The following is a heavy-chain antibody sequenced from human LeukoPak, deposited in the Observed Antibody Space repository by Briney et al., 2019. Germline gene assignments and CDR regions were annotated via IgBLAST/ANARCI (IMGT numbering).Heavy chain of an antibody. D-gene: IGHD2-15*01. J-gene: IGHJ5*02. V-gene: IGHV1-8*01. CDR2: MNPNSGNT. CDR1: GYTFTSYD. Sequence: GASVKVSCKASGYTFTSYDINWVRQATGQGLEWRGWMNPNSGNTGYAQKFQGRVTMTRNTSISTAYMELSSLRSEDTAVYYCARVVVVAATTWFAPWGQGTLVTVSS. CDR3: ARVVVVAATTWFAP.